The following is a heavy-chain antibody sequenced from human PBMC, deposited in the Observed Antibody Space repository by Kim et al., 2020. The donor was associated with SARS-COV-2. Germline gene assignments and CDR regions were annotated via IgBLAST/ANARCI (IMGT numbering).Heavy chain of an antibody. CDR2: TYYRSKWYN. CDR1: GDSVSSESGV. CDR3: VRGRMMTTTIPAFDY. J-gene: IGHJ4*02. Sequence: SQTLSLTCAISGDSVSSESGVWNWIRQSPSRGLEWLGRTYYRSKWYNEYAMFVKSRISINPDTSNNQFSLHLNFVTPDDTAVYYCVRGRMMTTTIPAFDYWGQGTLVTVSS. V-gene: IGHV6-1*01. D-gene: IGHD3-16*01.